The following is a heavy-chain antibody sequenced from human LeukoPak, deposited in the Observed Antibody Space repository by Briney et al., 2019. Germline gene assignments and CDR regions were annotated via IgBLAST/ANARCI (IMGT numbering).Heavy chain of an antibody. CDR1: GYTFTSYG. CDR2: ISAYNGNT. CDR3: ARSFIAAAGTDYYYGMDV. V-gene: IGHV1-18*01. D-gene: IGHD6-13*01. Sequence: SVKFSCKASGYTFTSYGISWVRQAPGQGLEWMGWISAYNGNTNYAQKLQGRVTMTTDTSTSTAYMELRSLRSDDTAVYYCARSFIAAAGTDYYYGMDVWGQGTTVTVSS. J-gene: IGHJ6*02.